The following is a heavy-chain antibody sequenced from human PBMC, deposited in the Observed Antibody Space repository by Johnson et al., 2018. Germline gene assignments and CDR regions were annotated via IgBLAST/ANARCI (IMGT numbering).Heavy chain of an antibody. Sequence: QVQLVESGGGVVQPGRSLRLSCAASEFTFTSYAMHWVRQAPGKGLEWMAVISYDGNNKYSADSVKGRFTISRDNSKNTLYLQMNSLRPEETAVYYCARTSKKGIAASGFDVWCQGTMGTVSS. J-gene: IGHJ3*01. CDR1: EFTFTSYA. D-gene: IGHD6-25*01. V-gene: IGHV3-30-3*01. CDR2: ISYDGNNK. CDR3: ARTSKKGIAASGFDV.